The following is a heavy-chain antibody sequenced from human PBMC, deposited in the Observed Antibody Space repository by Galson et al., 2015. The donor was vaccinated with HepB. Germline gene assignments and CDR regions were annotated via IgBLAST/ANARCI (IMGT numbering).Heavy chain of an antibody. D-gene: IGHD2-2*01. Sequence: SVKVSCKASGYTFTGYYMHWVRQAPGQGLEWMGRINPNSGGTNYAQKFQGRVTMTRDTSISTAYMELSRLRSDDTAVYYCARPLPVVPAALDGFDIWGQGTMVTVSS. CDR1: GYTFTGYY. CDR2: INPNSGGT. J-gene: IGHJ3*02. V-gene: IGHV1-2*06. CDR3: ARPLPVVPAALDGFDI.